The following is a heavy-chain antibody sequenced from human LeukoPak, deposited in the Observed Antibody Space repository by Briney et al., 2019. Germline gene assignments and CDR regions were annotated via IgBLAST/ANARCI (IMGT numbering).Heavy chain of an antibody. J-gene: IGHJ4*02. V-gene: IGHV3-15*01. CDR2: IKSKTDGGTT. D-gene: IGHD3-22*01. CDR3: TTDRYYDSSGYYDY. Sequence: GGSLRLSCAASGFTFSNAWMSWVRQAPGKGLEWVGRIKSKTDGGTTDYAAPVKGRFTFSRDDSKNTLYLQMNSLKTDDTAVYYCTTDRYYDSSGYYDYWGQGTLVTVSS. CDR1: GFTFSNAW.